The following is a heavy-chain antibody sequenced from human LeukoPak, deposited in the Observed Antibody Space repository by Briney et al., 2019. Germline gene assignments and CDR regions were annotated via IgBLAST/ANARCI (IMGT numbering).Heavy chain of an antibody. CDR1: GVSISNYY. D-gene: IGHD3-22*01. CDR2: IHYSEST. Sequence: SETLSLTCTVSGVSISNYYWNWIRQPPGKGLEWIGYIHYSESTNYNPSLTSRTTILVDTSKNQFSLKLTSVTAADTAVYYCAREVDNSDYYHPGAFDIWGQGTMVTVSS. J-gene: IGHJ3*02. V-gene: IGHV4-59*12. CDR3: AREVDNSDYYHPGAFDI.